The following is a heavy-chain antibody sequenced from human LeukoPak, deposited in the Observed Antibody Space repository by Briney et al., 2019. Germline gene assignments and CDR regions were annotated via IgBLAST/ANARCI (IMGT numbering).Heavy chain of an antibody. D-gene: IGHD5-24*01. CDR1: GFTFSSYS. J-gene: IGHJ4*02. Sequence: PGGSLRLSCAASGFTFSSYSMNWVRQAPGKGLEWVSSISSSSSYIYYADSVKGRFTISRDNAKNSLYLQMNSLRAEDTAVYYCARGGDGYNPPTDYWGQGTLVTVSS. CDR3: ARGGDGYNPPTDY. CDR2: ISSSSSYI. V-gene: IGHV3-21*01.